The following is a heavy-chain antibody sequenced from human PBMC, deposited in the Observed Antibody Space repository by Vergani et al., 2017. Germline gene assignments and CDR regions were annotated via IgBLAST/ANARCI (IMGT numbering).Heavy chain of an antibody. CDR3: ARTPTIFGVVIISYYYYGMDV. CDR1: GGSFSGYY. V-gene: IGHV4-34*01. CDR2: INHSGTT. D-gene: IGHD3-3*01. J-gene: IGHJ6*02. Sequence: QLQLQQWGAGLLKPSETLSITCAVYGGSFSGYYWSWIRQPPGKGLEWIGEINHSGTTNYNQSLKSRVTISVDTSKNQFSLKLSSVTAADTAVYYCARTPTIFGVVIISYYYYGMDVWGQGTTVTVSS.